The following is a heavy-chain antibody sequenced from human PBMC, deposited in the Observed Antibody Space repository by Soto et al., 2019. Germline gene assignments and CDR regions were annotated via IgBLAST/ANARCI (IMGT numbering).Heavy chain of an antibody. Sequence: QVELVESGGGLVQPGTSLRLSCAASGFIFRNYAMHWVRQAPGKGLEWVADISYDERNNHYPDSVKGRFTISRDNSKNTLFLQMNNLRPEDTAVYYCARDSWGFDCWGQGTLVTVSS. CDR1: GFIFRNYA. V-gene: IGHV3-30*04. D-gene: IGHD2-15*01. CDR3: ARDSWGFDC. CDR2: ISYDERNN. J-gene: IGHJ4*02.